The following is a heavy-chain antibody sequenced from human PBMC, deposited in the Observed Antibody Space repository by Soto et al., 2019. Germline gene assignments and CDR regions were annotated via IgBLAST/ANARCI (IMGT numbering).Heavy chain of an antibody. J-gene: IGHJ4*02. CDR3: ARQIAATGTAGTFAY. CDR2: TYYRSTWSN. Sequence: PSQALSLTCAISGDSVSSNSAAWTWIRQSPSRGLEWLGRTYYRSTWSNDYAISVKSRITINPDTSNNQFSLHLNSVTPEDTAVYYCARQIAATGTAGTFAYWGQGTLVPVSP. CDR1: GDSVSSNSAA. V-gene: IGHV6-1*01. D-gene: IGHD6-13*01.